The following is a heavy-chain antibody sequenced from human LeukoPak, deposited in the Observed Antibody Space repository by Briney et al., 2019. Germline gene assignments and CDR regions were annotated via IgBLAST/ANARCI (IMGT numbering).Heavy chain of an antibody. V-gene: IGHV3-23*03. Sequence: PGGSLRLSCAASGFTFSSYAMSWVRQAPGKGLEWVSVIYSGGSTYYADSVKGRFTISRDNSKNTLYLQMNSLRAEDTAVYYCAKSPSGGSRYYYYYMDVWGKGTTVTVSS. CDR3: AKSPSGGSRYYYYYMDV. CDR2: IYSGGST. D-gene: IGHD2-15*01. CDR1: GFTFSSYA. J-gene: IGHJ6*03.